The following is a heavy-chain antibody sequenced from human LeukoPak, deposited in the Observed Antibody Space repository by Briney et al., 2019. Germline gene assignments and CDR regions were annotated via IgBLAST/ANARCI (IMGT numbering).Heavy chain of an antibody. Sequence: GVSLRLSCVASGFTFSNYWMLWVRQAPGKGLMWVSLISTDGKSTRYAESVKGRFTISKDNSQNTLYLQMNSLRAEDTAVYYCASHRGDYATGYFDYWGQGTLVTVSS. CDR3: ASHRGDYATGYFDY. V-gene: IGHV3-74*01. D-gene: IGHD1-1*01. CDR1: GFTFSNYW. J-gene: IGHJ4*02. CDR2: ISTDGKST.